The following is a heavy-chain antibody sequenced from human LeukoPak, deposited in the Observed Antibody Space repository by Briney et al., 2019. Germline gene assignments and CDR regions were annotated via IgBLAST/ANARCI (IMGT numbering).Heavy chain of an antibody. V-gene: IGHV1-18*01. CDR2: ISANNGNT. CDR3: ARDPPGLTLGSPGDY. J-gene: IGHJ4*02. D-gene: IGHD3-16*01. Sequence: ASVKVSCKASGYTFTSYGIAWVRQAPGQGLQWMGWISANNGNTSYSQKLQGRVTMTTDTSTNTAYMELRSLTSDDTAVYYCARDPPGLTLGSPGDYWGQGTLVIVSS. CDR1: GYTFTSYG.